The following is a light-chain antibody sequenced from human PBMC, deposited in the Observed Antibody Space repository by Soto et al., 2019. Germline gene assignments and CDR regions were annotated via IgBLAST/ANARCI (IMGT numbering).Light chain of an antibody. CDR1: QTFGSSY. Sequence: IVWTHSPGTLSLSPGHRATLSCRSSQTFGSSYLAWYQQKPGQAPRLLIYDASNRATSIPDRFSGSGSGTDFSLTIIRLEAEDFAVYYCHHYCVLTTLGGGTKVEIK. J-gene: IGKJ4*01. CDR2: DAS. V-gene: IGKV3-20*01. CDR3: HHYCVLTT.